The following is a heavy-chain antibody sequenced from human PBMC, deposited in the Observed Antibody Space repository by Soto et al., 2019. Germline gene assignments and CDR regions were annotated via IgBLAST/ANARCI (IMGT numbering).Heavy chain of an antibody. CDR2: IYYRSKWYN. V-gene: IGHV6-1*01. CDR1: GDSVSSNSAA. J-gene: IGHJ3*02. D-gene: IGHD6-13*01. Sequence: SQTLSLTCAISGDSVSSNSAAWNWIRQSPSRGLEWLGRIYYRSKWYNDYAVSVKSRITINPDTSKNQFSLQLNSVTPEDTAVYYCARALPPYSSSWYDAFDIWGQGTMVTVSS. CDR3: ARALPPYSSSWYDAFDI.